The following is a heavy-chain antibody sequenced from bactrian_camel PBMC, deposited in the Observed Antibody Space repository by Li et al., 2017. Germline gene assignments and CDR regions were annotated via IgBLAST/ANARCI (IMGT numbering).Heavy chain of an antibody. CDR1: GTPYESVH. CDR2: IWFGGNRT. V-gene: IGHV3-3*01. CDR3: AADFSRPCWTGSGDY. J-gene: IGHJ4*01. D-gene: IGHD1*01. Sequence: HVQLVESGGGSVQAGGSLRLSCTLSGTPYESVHMAWFRQGLLGKEREGVAVIWFGGNRTYYANSVKDRFTISQGSAQNTIFLQMNSLQTEDTGTYFCAADFSRPCWTGSGDYMGQGTQVTVS.